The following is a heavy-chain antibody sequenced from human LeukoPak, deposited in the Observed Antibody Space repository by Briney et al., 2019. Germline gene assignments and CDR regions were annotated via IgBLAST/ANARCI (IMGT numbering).Heavy chain of an antibody. D-gene: IGHD3-3*01. Sequence: GGSLRLSCAASGFTFSDYYMSWIRQAPGKGLEWVSYISSSGITIYYGDSVKGRFTISRDNAKNSLYLQMNSLRAEDTAVYYCARESTTIFGVGIGRDAFDIWGQGTMVTVSS. CDR3: ARESTTIFGVGIGRDAFDI. V-gene: IGHV3-11*04. CDR2: ISSSGITI. J-gene: IGHJ3*02. CDR1: GFTFSDYY.